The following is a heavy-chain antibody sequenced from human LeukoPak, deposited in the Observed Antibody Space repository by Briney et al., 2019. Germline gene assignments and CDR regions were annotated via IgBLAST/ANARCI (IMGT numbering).Heavy chain of an antibody. CDR1: GFTFSSSW. Sequence: GGSLRLSCAASGFTFSSSWMTWVRQAPGKGLEWVAHIKEDGTEEYYVDSVKGRFTISRDNAENSLFLQMDSLRAEDTAVYYCAKLGISDGIDYWGQGTLVTVSS. D-gene: IGHD3-16*01. CDR2: IKEDGTEE. J-gene: IGHJ4*02. CDR3: AKLGISDGIDY. V-gene: IGHV3-7*05.